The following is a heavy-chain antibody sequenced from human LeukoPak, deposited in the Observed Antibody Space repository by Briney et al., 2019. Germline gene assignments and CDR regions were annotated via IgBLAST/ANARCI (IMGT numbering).Heavy chain of an antibody. D-gene: IGHD2-15*01. CDR1: GFTFSNCW. Sequence: GGSLRLSCAASGFTFSNCWMHWVRQAPGRGLVWVSRINADGSSTTFVDSVKGRFTISRDNAKNTLYLQMNSLRVEDTAVYYCASAQGDCSGGSCSDWYFDLWGRGTLVTVSS. CDR3: ASAQGDCSGGSCSDWYFDL. V-gene: IGHV3-74*01. J-gene: IGHJ2*01. CDR2: INADGSST.